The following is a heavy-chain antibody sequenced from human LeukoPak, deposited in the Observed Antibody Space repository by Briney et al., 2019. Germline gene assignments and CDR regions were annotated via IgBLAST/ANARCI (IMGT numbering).Heavy chain of an antibody. D-gene: IGHD3-10*01. V-gene: IGHV4-59*12. J-gene: IGHJ5*02. CDR2: IYYSGST. Sequence: PSETLSLTCTVSGGSISSYYWSWIRQPPGKGLEWIGYIYYSGSTNYNPSLKSRVTISVDTSKNQFSLKLSSVTAADTAVYYCARRGYASGSHDLWGQGTLVTVSS. CDR1: GGSISSYY. CDR3: ARRGYASGSHDL.